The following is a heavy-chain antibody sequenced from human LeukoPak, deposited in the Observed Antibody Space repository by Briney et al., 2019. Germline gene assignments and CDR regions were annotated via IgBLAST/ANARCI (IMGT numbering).Heavy chain of an antibody. CDR1: GDTFTEYY. D-gene: IGHD6-13*01. CDR2: INPHNGDT. CDR3: ARGYISADDNS. Sequence: ASVKVSCKASGDTFTEYYIHWVRQAPGQGLEYMGWINPHNGDTKYQPTFQGRVTMTRDTAISTAYIELCRLASDDTAVYFCARGYISADDNSWGQGTLVTVSS. J-gene: IGHJ4*02. V-gene: IGHV1-2*02.